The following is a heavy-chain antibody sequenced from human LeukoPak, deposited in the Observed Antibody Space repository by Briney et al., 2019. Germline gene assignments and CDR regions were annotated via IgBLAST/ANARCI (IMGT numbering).Heavy chain of an antibody. CDR1: NGSISSSSYY. D-gene: IGHD3-9*01. CDR2: IYYSGST. J-gene: IGHJ4*02. CDR3: ARHKGYYDILTGYSPGYFDY. Sequence: KPSETLSLTCTVSNGSISSSSYYWGWIRQPPGKGLEWIGYIYYSGSTYYNPSLKSRVTISVDTSKNQFSLKLSSVTAADTAVYYCARHKGYYDILTGYSPGYFDYWGQGTLVTVSS. V-gene: IGHV4-39*01.